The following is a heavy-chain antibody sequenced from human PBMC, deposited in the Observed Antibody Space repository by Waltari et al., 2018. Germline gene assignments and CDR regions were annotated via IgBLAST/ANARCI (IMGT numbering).Heavy chain of an antibody. J-gene: IGHJ4*02. V-gene: IGHV3-7*01. CDR3: ATEEWYRFDY. CDR1: GFPFSRYW. D-gene: IGHD2-8*01. Sequence: EVQLVESVGALVQPGGSLRLSCAASGFPFSRYWMSWVRHAPGKGVEWVANTKSDGSEKYYADSVKGRFTISRDNAKNSLYLQMNSLRVEDTAVYYCATEEWYRFDYWGQGTLVTVSS. CDR2: TKSDGSEK.